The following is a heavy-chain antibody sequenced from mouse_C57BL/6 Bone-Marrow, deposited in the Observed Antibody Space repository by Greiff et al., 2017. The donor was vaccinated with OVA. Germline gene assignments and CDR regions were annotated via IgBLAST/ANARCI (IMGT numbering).Heavy chain of an antibody. CDR2: INPNNGGT. D-gene: IGHD6-1*01. V-gene: IGHV1-26*01. Sequence: EVQLQQSGPELVKPGASVKISCKASGYTFTDYYMNWVKQSPGKSLEWIGDINPNNGGTSYNQKFKGKATLTVDKSSSTAYMELRSLTSDDSAVYYCARSGPLRGYFDYWGKGTTLTVSS. CDR1: GYTFTDYY. CDR3: ARSGPLRGYFDY. J-gene: IGHJ2*01.